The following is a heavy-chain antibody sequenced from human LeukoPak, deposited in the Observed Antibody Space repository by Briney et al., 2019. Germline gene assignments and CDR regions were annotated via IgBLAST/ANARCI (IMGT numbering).Heavy chain of an antibody. J-gene: IGHJ5*02. Sequence: ASVEVSRKASGYTFNGYYLHWVRQAPGQGLEWMGWINPNSGGTNYAQKFQGRLTMTRDTSVSTAYMELSSLRSDDTAVYYCARLIVFTMVPGNWFDPWGQGTLVTVSS. D-gene: IGHD3-10*01. CDR3: ARLIVFTMVPGNWFDP. CDR1: GYTFNGYY. V-gene: IGHV1-2*02. CDR2: INPNSGGT.